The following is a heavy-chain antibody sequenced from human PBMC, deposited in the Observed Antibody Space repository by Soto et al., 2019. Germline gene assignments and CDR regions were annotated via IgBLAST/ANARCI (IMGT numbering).Heavy chain of an antibody. CDR3: ARTGVRGYCSGGSCYQQIEYLQH. Sequence: SETLSLTCTVSGGSISSYYWSWIRQPPGKGLEWIGYIYYSGSTNYNPSLKSRVTISVDTSKNQFSLKLSSVTAEDTAVYYCARTGVRGYCSGGSCYQQIEYLQHWGQGTLVTVSS. D-gene: IGHD2-15*01. CDR2: IYYSGST. CDR1: GGSISSYY. J-gene: IGHJ1*01. V-gene: IGHV4-59*01.